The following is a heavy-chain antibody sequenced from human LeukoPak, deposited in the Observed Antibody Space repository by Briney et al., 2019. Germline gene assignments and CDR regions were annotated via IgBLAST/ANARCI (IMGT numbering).Heavy chain of an antibody. D-gene: IGHD6-13*01. V-gene: IGHV3-30*04. Sequence: PGGSLRLSCAASGFTFSSYAMHWVRQAPGKGLEWVAVISYDGSNKYYADSVKGRFTISRDNSKNTLYLQMNSLRAEDTAVYYCETRSSWNDYWGQGTLVTVSS. CDR1: GFTFSSYA. J-gene: IGHJ4*02. CDR3: ETRSSWNDY. CDR2: ISYDGSNK.